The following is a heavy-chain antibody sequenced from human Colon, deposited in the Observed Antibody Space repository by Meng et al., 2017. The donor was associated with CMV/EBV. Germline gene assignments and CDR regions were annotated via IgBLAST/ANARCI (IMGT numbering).Heavy chain of an antibody. Sequence: GGSLRLSCVASGFTFDDYVIQWVRQSPGKGLEWVSSITWNSAWIDYADSVKGRFTVSRDNARKSVFLEMNSLRVEDTALYYCARIAARRPTYYYYYGLDVWGQGTTVTVSS. CDR3: ARIAARRPTYYYYYGLDV. D-gene: IGHD6-6*01. CDR2: ITWNSAWI. CDR1: GFTFDDYV. V-gene: IGHV3-9*01. J-gene: IGHJ6*02.